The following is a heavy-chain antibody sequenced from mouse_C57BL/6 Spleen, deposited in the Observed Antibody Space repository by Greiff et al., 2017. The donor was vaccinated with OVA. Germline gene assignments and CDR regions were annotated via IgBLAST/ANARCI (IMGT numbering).Heavy chain of an antibody. CDR2: IHPNSGST. CDR1: GYTFTSYW. V-gene: IGHV1-64*01. D-gene: IGHD2-4*01. J-gene: IGHJ4*01. Sequence: QVQLQQSGAELVKPGASVKLSCKASGYTFTSYWMHWVKQRPGQGLEWIGMIHPNSGSTNYNEKFKSKATLTVDKSSSTAYMQLSSLTSEDSEVYYCADDYDEGSAMDYWGQGTSVTVSS. CDR3: ADDYDEGSAMDY.